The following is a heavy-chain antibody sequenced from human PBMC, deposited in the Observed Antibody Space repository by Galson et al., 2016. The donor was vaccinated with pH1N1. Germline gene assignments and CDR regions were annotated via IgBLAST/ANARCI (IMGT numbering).Heavy chain of an antibody. CDR3: ARRPGIAVPGLLDF. CDR2: SGNI. D-gene: IGHD6-19*01. Sequence: SLRLSCAASGFTFGDYGMTWVRQAPGKGLEWVASSGNIAYADSMKGRFTISRDNAKSSLYLQMNSLRAEDTALYYCARRPGIAVPGLLDFWGQGTLVIVSS. CDR1: GFTFGDYG. V-gene: IGHV3-20*04. J-gene: IGHJ4*02.